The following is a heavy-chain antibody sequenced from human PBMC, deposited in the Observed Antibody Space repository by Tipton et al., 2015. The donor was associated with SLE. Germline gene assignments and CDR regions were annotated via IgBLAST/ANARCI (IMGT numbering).Heavy chain of an antibody. V-gene: IGHV3-30*04. D-gene: IGHD1-26*01. CDR1: GFTFSSYA. J-gene: IGHJ4*02. Sequence: SLRLSCVASGFTFSSYAMHWVRQAPGKGLEWVAVISYDGSNKYYADSVKGRFTISRDNSKNTLYLQMSSLRAEDTAVYYCARSKGVGYFDYWGQGTLVTVSS. CDR2: ISYDGSNK. CDR3: ARSKGVGYFDY.